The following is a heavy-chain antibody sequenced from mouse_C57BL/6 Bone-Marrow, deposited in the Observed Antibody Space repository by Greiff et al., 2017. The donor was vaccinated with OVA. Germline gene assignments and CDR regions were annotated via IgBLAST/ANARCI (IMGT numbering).Heavy chain of an antibody. V-gene: IGHV1-50*01. CDR1: GYTFTSYW. D-gene: IGHD3-2*02. J-gene: IGHJ3*01. CDR3: AHSSGYY. Sequence: VQLQQPGAELVKPGASVKLSCKASGYTFTSYWMQWVKQRPGQGLEWIGEIDPSDSDTNYNQKFKGKATLTVDTSSSTAYMQLSSLTSEDSAVYYCAHSSGYYWGQGTLVTVSA. CDR2: IDPSDSDT.